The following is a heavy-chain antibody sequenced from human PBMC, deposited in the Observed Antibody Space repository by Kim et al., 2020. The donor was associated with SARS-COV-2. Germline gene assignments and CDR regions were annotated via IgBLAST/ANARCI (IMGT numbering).Heavy chain of an antibody. D-gene: IGHD3-22*01. CDR3: ARDYYDSSGFYLYYYYYMDV. CDR1: GFTFSSYS. Sequence: GGSLRLSCAASGFTFSSYSMNWVRQAPGKGLEWVSYISSSSSTIYYADSVKGRFTISRDNAKNSLYLQMNSLRDEDTAVYYCARDYYDSSGFYLYYYYYMDVWGKGTTVTVSS. CDR2: ISSSSSTI. V-gene: IGHV3-48*02. J-gene: IGHJ6*03.